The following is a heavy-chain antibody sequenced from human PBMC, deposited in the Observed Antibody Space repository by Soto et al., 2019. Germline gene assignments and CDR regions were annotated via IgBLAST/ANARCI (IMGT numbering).Heavy chain of an antibody. CDR3: AKEGGGGSGTDSFMDV. J-gene: IGHJ6*02. V-gene: IGHV3-43*01. CDR2: ISWDGGST. D-gene: IGHD3-10*01. Sequence: GGSLRLSCAASGFTFDDYTMHWVRQAPGKGLEWVSLISWDGGSTYYADSVKGRFTISRDNSKNSLYLQMNSLRTEDTALYYCAKEGGGGSGTDSFMDVWGQGTTVTVSS. CDR1: GFTFDDYT.